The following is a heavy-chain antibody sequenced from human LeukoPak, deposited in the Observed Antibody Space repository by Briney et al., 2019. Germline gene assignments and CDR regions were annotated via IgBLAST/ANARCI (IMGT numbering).Heavy chain of an antibody. CDR2: IIPIFGTA. J-gene: IGHJ4*02. D-gene: IGHD1-26*01. CDR1: GGTFSSYA. Sequence: ASVKVSCKASGGTFSSYAISWVRQAPGQGLGWMGGIIPIFGTANYAQKFQGRVTMTTDTSTSTAYMELRSLRSDDTAVYYCARASPELDYWGQGTLVTVSS. V-gene: IGHV1-69*05. CDR3: ARASPELDY.